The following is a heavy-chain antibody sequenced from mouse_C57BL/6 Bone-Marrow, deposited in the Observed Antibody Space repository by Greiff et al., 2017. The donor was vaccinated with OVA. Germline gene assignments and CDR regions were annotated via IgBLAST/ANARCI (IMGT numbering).Heavy chain of an antibody. CDR2: ISSGGDYI. J-gene: IGHJ2*01. CDR3: TRTLITTVVARHFDY. D-gene: IGHD1-1*01. Sequence: EVQGVESGEGLVKPGGSLKLSCAASGFTFSSYAMSWVRQTPEKRLEWVAYISSGGDYIYYADTVKGRFTISRDNARNTLYLQMSSLKSEDTAMYYGTRTLITTVVARHFDYWGQGTTLTVSS. CDR1: GFTFSSYA. V-gene: IGHV5-9-1*02.